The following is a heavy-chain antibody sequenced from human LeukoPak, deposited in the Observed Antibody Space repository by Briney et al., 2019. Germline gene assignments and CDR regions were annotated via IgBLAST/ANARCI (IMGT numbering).Heavy chain of an antibody. J-gene: IGHJ4*02. D-gene: IGHD2-21*01. V-gene: IGHV4-38-2*02. Sequence: SETLSLTCTVSGYSISSGNYWGWIRQSPGKGLEWIGTIYHSGSTYYNPSLKSRVTISVDTSKNQISLRLSSVTAADTAIYYCARDNSDRFPPYMDYWGQGILVIVSS. CDR1: GYSISSGNY. CDR3: ARDNSDRFPPYMDY. CDR2: IYHSGST.